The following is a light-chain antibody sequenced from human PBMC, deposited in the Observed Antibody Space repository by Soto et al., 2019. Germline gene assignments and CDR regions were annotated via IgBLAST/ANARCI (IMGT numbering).Light chain of an antibody. Sequence: QSALTQPASVSGSPGQSITISCTGTSSDVGSYNYVSWYQQHPGTAPKLMIYDVNNRPSGVSNRFSGSKSGDTASLTISGLQAEDEADYYCSSYTRSNTCLFGGGTKLTVL. CDR1: SSDVGSYNY. CDR2: DVN. CDR3: SSYTRSNTCL. V-gene: IGLV2-14*03. J-gene: IGLJ2*01.